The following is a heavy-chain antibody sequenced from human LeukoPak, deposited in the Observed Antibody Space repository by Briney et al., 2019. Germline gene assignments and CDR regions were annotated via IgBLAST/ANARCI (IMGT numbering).Heavy chain of an antibody. CDR1: GGSISSGYY. Sequence: SETLSLTCTVSGGSISSGYYWGWIRQPPGKGLEWIGSIYHSGSTYYNPSLKSRVTISVDTSKNQFSLKLSSVTAADTAVYYCARGHITIFGVVTANWFDPWGQGTLVTVSS. D-gene: IGHD3-3*01. CDR2: IYHSGST. CDR3: ARGHITIFGVVTANWFDP. V-gene: IGHV4-38-2*02. J-gene: IGHJ5*02.